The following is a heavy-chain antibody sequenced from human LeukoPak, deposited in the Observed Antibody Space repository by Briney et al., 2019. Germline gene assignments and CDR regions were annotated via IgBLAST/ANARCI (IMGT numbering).Heavy chain of an antibody. Sequence: ASVKVSCKASGYTFTSYAMHWVRQAPGQRLEWMGWINAGNGNTKYLQEFQGRVTITRDTSASTAYMELSSLRSEDMAVYYCARDRGGSYRDAFDIWGQGQWSPSLQ. V-gene: IGHV1-3*03. J-gene: IGHJ3*02. D-gene: IGHD1-26*01. CDR2: INAGNGNT. CDR3: ARDRGGSYRDAFDI. CDR1: GYTFTSYA.